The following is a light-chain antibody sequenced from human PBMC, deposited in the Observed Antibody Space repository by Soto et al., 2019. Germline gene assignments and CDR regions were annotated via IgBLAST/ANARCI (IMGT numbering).Light chain of an antibody. CDR3: QQYENLPIT. J-gene: IGKJ5*01. CDR1: RDISNY. CDR2: GAS. Sequence: DIRMTQYPSSLAAPVXGRVTITCQASRDISNYLNWYRQKPGKAPELLIYGASNLQTGVPSRFSGSGSGTDFTFSISSLQPEDIGTYYCQQYENLPITFGQGTRLEIK. V-gene: IGKV1-33*01.